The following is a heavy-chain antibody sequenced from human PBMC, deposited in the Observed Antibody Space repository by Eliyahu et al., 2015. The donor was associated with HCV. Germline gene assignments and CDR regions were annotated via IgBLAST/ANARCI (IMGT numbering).Heavy chain of an antibody. CDR2: IYSGGST. Sequence: EVQLVESGGGLVQPGGSLRLSCAASGFTVSSNYMSWVRQAPGKGLEWVSVIYSGGSTYYADSVKGRFTISRDNSKNTLYLQMNSLRAEDTAVYYCAREEVAARLGYYYYGMDVWGQGTTVTVSS. D-gene: IGHD6-6*01. V-gene: IGHV3-66*01. CDR3: AREEVAARLGYYYYGMDV. CDR1: GFTVSSNY. J-gene: IGHJ6*02.